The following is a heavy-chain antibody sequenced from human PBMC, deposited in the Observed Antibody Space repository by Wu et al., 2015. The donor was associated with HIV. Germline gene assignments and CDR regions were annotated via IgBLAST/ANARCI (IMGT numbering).Heavy chain of an antibody. CDR2: IIPLFGTA. J-gene: IGHJ6*03. V-gene: IGHV1-69*12. CDR1: GGSFNSYA. Sequence: QVQLVQSGAEVKKPGSSVKVSCKASGGSFNSYAFSWVRQAPGQGLEWMGGIIPLFGTANYVQKFQGRVTITADESTSTAYMELSSLRSEDTAVYYCAREPAGYYYMDVWGKGTTVTVSS. CDR3: AREPAGYYYMDV.